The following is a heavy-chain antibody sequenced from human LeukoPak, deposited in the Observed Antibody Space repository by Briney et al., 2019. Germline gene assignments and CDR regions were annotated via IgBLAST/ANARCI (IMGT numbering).Heavy chain of an antibody. D-gene: IGHD2-21*01. CDR2: IKEDGSEK. J-gene: IGHJ4*02. CDR1: GFTFSDYW. V-gene: IGHV3-7*01. CDR3: ARELKALWRDYFDY. Sequence: GGSLRLSRAVSGFTFSDYWMSWVRQAPGKGLEWVANIKEDGSEKYYVDSVKGRFTISRDNAKNSLYLQMNSLRAEDTALYYCARELKALWRDYFDYWGQGTLVTVSS.